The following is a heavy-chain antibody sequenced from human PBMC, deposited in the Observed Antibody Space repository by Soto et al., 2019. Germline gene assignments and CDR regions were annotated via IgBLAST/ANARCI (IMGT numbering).Heavy chain of an antibody. Sequence: GASVKVSCKASGYTFTSYGISWVRQAPGQGLEWMGWISAYNGNTNYAQKLQGRVTMTTDTSTSTAYMELRSLRSDDTAVYYCANSDNGYSSSWSLAHNWFDPWGQGTPVTVAS. CDR1: GYTFTSYG. CDR3: ANSDNGYSSSWSLAHNWFDP. D-gene: IGHD6-13*01. J-gene: IGHJ5*02. CDR2: ISAYNGNT. V-gene: IGHV1-18*04.